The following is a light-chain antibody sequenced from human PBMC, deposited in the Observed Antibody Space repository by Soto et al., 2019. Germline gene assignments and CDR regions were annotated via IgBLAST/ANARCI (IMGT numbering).Light chain of an antibody. CDR1: QSVSGTY. J-gene: IGKJ3*01. V-gene: IGKV3-20*01. CDR2: GAS. CDR3: QQYGTLPTT. Sequence: EIVLTQSPGTLSLSPGEIATLSFSASQSVSGTYLAWYQQTPGQAPRLLIYGASSRATGIPDRFSGSGSGTGFTLTISRLEPEDFTVYYCQQYGTLPTTFGPGTKVDI.